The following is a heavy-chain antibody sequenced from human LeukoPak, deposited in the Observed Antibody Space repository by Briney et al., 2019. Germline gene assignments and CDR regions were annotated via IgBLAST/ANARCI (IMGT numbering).Heavy chain of an antibody. CDR1: GFTVSSNY. Sequence: PGGSLRLSCAASGFTVSSNYMSWVRQAPGKGLEWVSAISDSGGSTYYADSVKGRFTISRDNSKNTLYLLMNSLRAEDTAVYYCAKDSYDILTGYYIWASDPPGYWGQGTLITVSS. D-gene: IGHD3-9*01. V-gene: IGHV3-23*01. CDR3: AKDSYDILTGYYIWASDPPGY. J-gene: IGHJ4*02. CDR2: ISDSGGST.